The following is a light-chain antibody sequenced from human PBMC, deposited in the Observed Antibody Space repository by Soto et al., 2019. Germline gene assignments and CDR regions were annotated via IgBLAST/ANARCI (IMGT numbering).Light chain of an antibody. Sequence: QSALTQPASVCGPPGQSVTISCTGSSSDVGTYDLVSWFQQHPGKAPKLILFEATKRSSGVPDRFSSSKSGKTASLTISGLQPEDEADYYCCSYAGSGTYRFGGGTKLTVL. V-gene: IGLV2-23*01. CDR2: EAT. J-gene: IGLJ2*01. CDR3: CSYAGSGTYR. CDR1: SSDVGTYDL.